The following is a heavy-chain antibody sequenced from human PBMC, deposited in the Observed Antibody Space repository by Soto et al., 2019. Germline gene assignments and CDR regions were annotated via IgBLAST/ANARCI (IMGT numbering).Heavy chain of an antibody. CDR1: GFSLSTSEVG. CDR2: LYWDDDK. CDR3: VHRAVMRGNGWLSGY. V-gene: IGHV2-5*02. Sequence: GSGPTLVNPTQTLTLTCTFSGFSLSTSEVGVGWIRQPPGKALEWLALLYWDDDKRYNPSLKSRLTITKDTSKNHVVLTLTNMDPVDTATFYCVHRAVMRGNGWLSGYWGQGTLVTVSS. J-gene: IGHJ4*02. D-gene: IGHD6-25*01.